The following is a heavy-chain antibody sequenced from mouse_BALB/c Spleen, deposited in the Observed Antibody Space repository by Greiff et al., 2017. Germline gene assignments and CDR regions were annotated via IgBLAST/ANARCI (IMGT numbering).Heavy chain of an antibody. CDR1: GFTFSSFG. J-gene: IGHJ3*01. V-gene: IGHV5-17*02. Sequence: DVMLVESGGGLVQPGGSRKLSCAASGFTFSSFGMHWVRQAPEKGLEWVAYISSGSSTIYYADTVKGRFTISRDNPKNTLFLQMTSLRSEDTAMYYCARSGDYAFAYWGQGTLVTVSA. D-gene: IGHD2-4*01. CDR3: ARSGDYAFAY. CDR2: ISSGSSTI.